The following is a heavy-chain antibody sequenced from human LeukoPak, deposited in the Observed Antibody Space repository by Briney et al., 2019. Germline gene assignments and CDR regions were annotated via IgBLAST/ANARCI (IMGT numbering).Heavy chain of an antibody. D-gene: IGHD2-2*01. CDR2: ISYDGSNK. V-gene: IGHV3-30*01. CDR1: GFTFSNYA. CDR3: ARDQFKTDCSSTSCPPST. Sequence: PGRSLRLSCAASGFTFSNYAMHWVRQAAGKGLEWVAVISYDGSNKYYADSVKGRFTISRDNSKNTLYLQMNSLRAEDTAVYYCARDQFKTDCSSTSCPPSTWGQGTLVTVSS. J-gene: IGHJ5*02.